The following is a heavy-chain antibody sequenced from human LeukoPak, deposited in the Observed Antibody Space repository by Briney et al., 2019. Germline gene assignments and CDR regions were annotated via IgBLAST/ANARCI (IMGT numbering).Heavy chain of an antibody. CDR1: GGSISSSSYY. D-gene: IGHD3-9*01. CDR3: ASPRSLYYDILTGYYHAFDI. J-gene: IGHJ3*02. Sequence: PSETLSLTCTVSGGSISSSSYYWGWIRQPPGQGLEWIGSIYYSGSTYYNPSLKSRVTISVDTSKNQFSLKLSSVTAADTAVYYCASPRSLYYDILTGYYHAFDIWGQGTMVTVPS. CDR2: IYYSGST. V-gene: IGHV4-39*01.